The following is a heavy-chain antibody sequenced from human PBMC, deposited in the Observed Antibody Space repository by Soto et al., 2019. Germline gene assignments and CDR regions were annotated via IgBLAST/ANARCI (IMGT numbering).Heavy chain of an antibody. J-gene: IGHJ4*02. CDR2: VYYNGST. CDR1: GGSISSRGYF. CDR3: APYDFWSGYYYN. V-gene: IGHV4-39*01. Sequence: SETLSLTCAVSGGSISSRGYFWGWIRQPPGKGLEWIGSVYYNGSTYYNPSLKSRVTISVDTSKNQFSLKLSSVTAADTTVYYCAPYDFWSGYYYNWGQGTLVTVSS. D-gene: IGHD3-3*01.